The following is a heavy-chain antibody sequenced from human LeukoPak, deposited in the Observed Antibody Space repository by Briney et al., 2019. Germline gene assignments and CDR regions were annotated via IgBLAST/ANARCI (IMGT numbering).Heavy chain of an antibody. Sequence: GGSLRLSCAASGFTFSNYAMSWVRQAPGKGLEWVSGISGSGGSTYYADSVKGRFTISRDNSKNTLYLQMNSLRAEDTAVYYCAKGSSSYYFAFDIWGQGTMVTISS. CDR1: GFTFSNYA. J-gene: IGHJ3*02. D-gene: IGHD6-13*01. V-gene: IGHV3-23*01. CDR2: ISGSGGST. CDR3: AKGSSSYYFAFDI.